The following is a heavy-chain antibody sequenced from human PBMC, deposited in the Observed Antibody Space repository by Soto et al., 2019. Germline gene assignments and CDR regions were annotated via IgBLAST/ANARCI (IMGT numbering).Heavy chain of an antibody. CDR1: GFSLTTRGVG. CDR3: AHIPNYYQYDWFDP. J-gene: IGHJ5*02. D-gene: IGHD3-16*01. V-gene: IGHV2-5*05. Sequence: QITLKESGPALVKPTQTLTLTCTFSGFSLTTRGVGVGWIRQPPGKALEGLALIYWDEDKHYGPSLQSRLSITKDTSKNQVVLTMTNMDPVDTATYYCAHIPNYYQYDWFDPWGQGTLVSVSS. CDR2: IYWDEDK.